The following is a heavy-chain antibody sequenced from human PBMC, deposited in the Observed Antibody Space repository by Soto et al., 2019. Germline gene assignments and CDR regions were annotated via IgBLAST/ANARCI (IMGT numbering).Heavy chain of an antibody. Sequence: QVQLVESGGGVVQPGRSLRLSCAASGFTFSSYAMHWVRQAPGKGLEWVAVISYDGSNKYYADSVKGRFTISRDNSKNTLYLQMNSLRAADTAVYYCARAGCGGDCWGQGTLVTVSS. D-gene: IGHD2-21*01. CDR1: GFTFSSYA. CDR2: ISYDGSNK. CDR3: ARAGCGGDC. V-gene: IGHV3-30-3*01. J-gene: IGHJ4*02.